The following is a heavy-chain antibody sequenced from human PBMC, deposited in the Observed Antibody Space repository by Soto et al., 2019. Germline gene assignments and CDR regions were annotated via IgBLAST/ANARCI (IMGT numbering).Heavy chain of an antibody. CDR3: ARGGAYYYDSSGYYYPGH. Sequence: GGSLRLSCAASGFIFSSYTMHWVRQAPGKGLEWVALISYDGNNKYYADSVKGRFTISRDNSKNTLYLQMNSLRAEDTAVYYCARGGAYYYDSSGYYYPGHWGQGTLVTVSS. J-gene: IGHJ4*02. D-gene: IGHD3-22*01. V-gene: IGHV3-30-3*01. CDR1: GFIFSSYT. CDR2: ISYDGNNK.